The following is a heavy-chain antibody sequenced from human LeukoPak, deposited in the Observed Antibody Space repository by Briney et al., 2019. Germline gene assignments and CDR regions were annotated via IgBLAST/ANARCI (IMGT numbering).Heavy chain of an antibody. CDR1: GSTFSHYA. J-gene: IGHJ4*02. CDR2: ISYDGSNK. Sequence: GGSLRLSCAASGSTFSHYAMHWVRQAPGKGLEWVAVISYDGSNKYYADSVKGRFTISRDNFKNTLYLHMNSLRPEDTAVYYCAREDYGAHHFDYWGQGTLVTVSS. V-gene: IGHV3-30-3*01. CDR3: AREDYGAHHFDY. D-gene: IGHD4-17*01.